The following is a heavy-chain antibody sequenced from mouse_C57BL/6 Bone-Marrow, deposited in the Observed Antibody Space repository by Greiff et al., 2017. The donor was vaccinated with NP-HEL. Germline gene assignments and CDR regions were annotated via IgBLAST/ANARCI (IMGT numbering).Heavy chain of an antibody. Sequence: VQLQQSGPELVKPGASVKLSCKASGYTFTSYDINWVKQRPGQGLEWIGWIYPRDGSTKYNEKFKGKATLTVDTSSSTAYMELHSLTSEDSAVYFCARRGAYYSNYFDYWGQGTTLTVSS. D-gene: IGHD2-5*01. J-gene: IGHJ2*01. CDR1: GYTFTSYD. CDR3: ARRGAYYSNYFDY. V-gene: IGHV1-85*01. CDR2: IYPRDGST.